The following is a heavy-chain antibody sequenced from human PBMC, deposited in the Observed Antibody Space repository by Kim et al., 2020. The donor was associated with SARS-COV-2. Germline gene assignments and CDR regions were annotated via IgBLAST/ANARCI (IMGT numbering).Heavy chain of an antibody. D-gene: IGHD5-18*01. V-gene: IGHV4-39*01. CDR1: GGSISSSSYY. CDR2: IYYSGST. J-gene: IGHJ4*02. CDR3: ARHAPQLWLPYFDY. Sequence: SETLSLTCTVSGGSISSSSYYWGWIRQPPGKGLEWIGSIYYSGSTYYNPSLKSRVTISVDTSKNQFSLKLSSVTAADTAVYYCARHAPQLWLPYFDYWGQGTLVTVSS.